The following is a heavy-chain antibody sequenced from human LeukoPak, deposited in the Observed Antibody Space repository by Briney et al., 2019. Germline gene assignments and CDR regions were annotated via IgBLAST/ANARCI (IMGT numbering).Heavy chain of an antibody. J-gene: IGHJ6*03. Sequence: GGSLRLSCAASGFTFSSYWMSWVRQAPGKGLEWVLSISSSSSYIYYADSVKGRFTISRDNAKNSLYLQMNSLRAEDTAVYYCAREGLWGWDYYYYMDVWGKGTTVTVSS. CDR2: ISSSSSYI. D-gene: IGHD5-18*01. CDR1: GFTFSSYW. V-gene: IGHV3-21*01. CDR3: AREGLWGWDYYYYMDV.